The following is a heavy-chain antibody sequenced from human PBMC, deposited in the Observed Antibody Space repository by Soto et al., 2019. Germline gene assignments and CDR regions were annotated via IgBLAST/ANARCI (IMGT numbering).Heavy chain of an antibody. CDR2: ISPYDDDT. Sequence: QAQLVQSGPEVKKPGASVKVSCKASGYTFSSYGISWVRQAPGQGLEWLGWISPYDDDTKYAQNLQGRVRMTTDTSTRTVYMDLRSLRSDDTAIYYCARGGYYDSSGSRNYHYYGMDVWGQGTTVTVS. V-gene: IGHV1-18*01. D-gene: IGHD3-22*01. CDR1: GYTFSSYG. J-gene: IGHJ6*02. CDR3: ARGGYYDSSGSRNYHYYGMDV.